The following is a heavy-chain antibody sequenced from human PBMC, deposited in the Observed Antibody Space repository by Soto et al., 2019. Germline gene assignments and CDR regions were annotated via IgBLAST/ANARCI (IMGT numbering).Heavy chain of an antibody. V-gene: IGHV1-24*01. CDR1: GYSLTETS. D-gene: IGHD3-22*01. Sequence: ASVKVSCKVSGYSLTETSIHWVRQAPGIGLEWMGGSNPEDGETIYAQNVQGRVIMMEDTSTDTAYMELSSLRYEDTAVYYCGTVPPNFQKDYYDSSDFFEYFDNWGHGTLVTVSS. CDR2: SNPEDGET. J-gene: IGHJ4*01. CDR3: GTVPPNFQKDYYDSSDFFEYFDN.